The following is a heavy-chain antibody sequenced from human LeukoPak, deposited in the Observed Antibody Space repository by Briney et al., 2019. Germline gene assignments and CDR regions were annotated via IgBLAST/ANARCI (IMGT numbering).Heavy chain of an antibody. CDR2: IYYSGST. J-gene: IGHJ4*02. CDR1: GGSFSGYY. V-gene: IGHV4-34*01. Sequence: SETLSLTCAVYGGSFSGYYWSWIRQPPGKGLEWIGYIYYSGSTYYNPSLKSRVTISVDRSKNQFSLKLSSVTAADTAVYYCARGGGGVAAEYYFDYWGQGTLVTVSS. D-gene: IGHD6-25*01. CDR3: ARGGGGVAAEYYFDY.